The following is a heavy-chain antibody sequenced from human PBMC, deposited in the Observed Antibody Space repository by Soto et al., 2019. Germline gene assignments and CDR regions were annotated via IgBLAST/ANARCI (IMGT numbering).Heavy chain of an antibody. Sequence: QVQLVESGGGVVQPGRSLRLSCAASGFTFSSYGMHWVRQAPGKGLEWVAVIWYDGSNKYYADSVKGRFTISRDNSKNTLYLQMNSLRAEDTAVYYCARDPTPPYSSATRSNWFDPWGQGTLVTVSS. V-gene: IGHV3-33*01. CDR1: GFTFSSYG. CDR3: ARDPTPPYSSATRSNWFDP. D-gene: IGHD6-19*01. J-gene: IGHJ5*02. CDR2: IWYDGSNK.